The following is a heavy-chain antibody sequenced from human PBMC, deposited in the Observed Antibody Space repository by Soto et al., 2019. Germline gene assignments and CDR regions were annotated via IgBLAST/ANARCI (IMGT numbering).Heavy chain of an antibody. CDR3: ARGLQLINY. CDR2: INEDGTTT. J-gene: IGHJ4*02. CDR1: GFTFSTYW. V-gene: IGHV3-74*01. D-gene: IGHD2-15*01. Sequence: EVQLVESGGGLVQPGGSLRLSCAASGFTFSTYWMHWVRQAPGKGLVWVSRINEDGTTTNYADSVKGRFTVSRDNAKNTLYLQMNNLRVEDTALYYCARGLQLINYWGQGTLVTVSS.